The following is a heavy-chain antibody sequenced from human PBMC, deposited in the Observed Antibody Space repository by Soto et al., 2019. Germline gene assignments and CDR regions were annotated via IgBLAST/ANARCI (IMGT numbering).Heavy chain of an antibody. J-gene: IGHJ2*01. CDR3: ARGIDFYFDL. Sequence: EVQLVESGGGLVQPGGSLSLSCAASGFTFSNYWMHWVRQAPGKGLEWVSRINSDESSRSYADSVKGRFISSRDNDKNSLSLEMNSLKAEDTAVYYCARGIDFYFDLWGRGTLVTVSS. V-gene: IGHV3-74*01. CDR2: INSDESSR. CDR1: GFTFSNYW.